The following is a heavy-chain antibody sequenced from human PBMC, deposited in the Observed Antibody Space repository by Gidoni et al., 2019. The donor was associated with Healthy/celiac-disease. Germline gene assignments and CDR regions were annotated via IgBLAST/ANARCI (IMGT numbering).Heavy chain of an antibody. CDR1: GFTFSSYG. CDR2: IWYDGSNK. CDR3: ARDFEYYYDSSGLGY. V-gene: IGHV3-33*01. J-gene: IGHJ4*02. Sequence: QVQLVGSGGGVVQPGRSLGLSCAASGFTFSSYGMHWVRQAPGKGLEWVAVIWYDGSNKYYADSVKGRFTISRDNSKNTLYLQMNSLRAEDTAVYYCARDFEYYYDSSGLGYWGQGTLVTVSS. D-gene: IGHD3-22*01.